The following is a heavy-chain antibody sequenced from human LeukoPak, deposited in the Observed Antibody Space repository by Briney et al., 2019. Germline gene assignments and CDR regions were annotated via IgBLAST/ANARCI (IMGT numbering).Heavy chain of an antibody. V-gene: IGHV3-23*01. CDR1: GFTFSSYA. CDR2: ITSSGGSA. D-gene: IGHD3-3*01. J-gene: IGHJ4*02. Sequence: GGSLRLSCAVSGFTFSSYAMSWVRQAPGKGLEWVSAITSSGGSAYYADSVKGRFTISRDNSKNTLYLQMNSLRAEDTAVYYCARDYPTSGVVTIFDYWGQGTLVSVSS. CDR3: ARDYPTSGVVTIFDY.